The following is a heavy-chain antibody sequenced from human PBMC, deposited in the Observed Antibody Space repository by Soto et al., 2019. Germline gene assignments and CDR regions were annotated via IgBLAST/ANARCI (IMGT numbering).Heavy chain of an antibody. V-gene: IGHV1-69*13. CDR3: ARSPSIAVAGTSVYYYYYGMDV. CDR2: IIPIFDTA. CDR1: GGTFSSYA. Sequence: SVKVSCKASGGTFSSYAISWVRQAPGQGLEWMGGIIPIFDTANYAQKFQGRVTITADESTSTAYMELSSLRSEDTAVYYCARSPSIAVAGTSVYYYYYGMDVWGQGTTVTVSS. D-gene: IGHD6-19*01. J-gene: IGHJ6*02.